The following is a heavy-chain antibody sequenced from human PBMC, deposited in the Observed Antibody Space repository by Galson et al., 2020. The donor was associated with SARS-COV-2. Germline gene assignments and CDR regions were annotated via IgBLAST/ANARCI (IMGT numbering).Heavy chain of an antibody. J-gene: IGHJ4*02. V-gene: IGHV4-30-4*07. Sequence: SETLSLTCAVSGDSINSGDYSWSWNRQPPGEGLEWIGYVYNTGHNLYNRSLKSRVTISKDTSKNQFSLNLNSVTAADTAIYYGARRTYYFDSFDNWGQGTLVTVSS. CDR2: VYNTGHN. CDR3: ARRTYYFDSFDN. CDR1: GDSINSGDYS. D-gene: IGHD3-22*01.